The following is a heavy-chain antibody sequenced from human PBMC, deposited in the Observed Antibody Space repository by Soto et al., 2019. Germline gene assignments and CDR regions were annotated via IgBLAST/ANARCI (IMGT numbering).Heavy chain of an antibody. D-gene: IGHD3-16*01. V-gene: IGHV1-3*01. Sequence: ASVKVSCKASGYTCTSYAMHWVRQAPGQRLEWMGWINAGNGNTKYSQKFQGRVTITRDTSASTAYMELSSLRSEDTAVYYCARVSGKGGYYYYGMDVWGQGTTVTVSS. CDR3: ARVSGKGGYYYYGMDV. CDR1: GYTCTSYA. CDR2: INAGNGNT. J-gene: IGHJ6*02.